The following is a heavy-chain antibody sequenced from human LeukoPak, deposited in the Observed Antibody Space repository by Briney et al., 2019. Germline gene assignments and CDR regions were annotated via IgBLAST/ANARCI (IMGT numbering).Heavy chain of an antibody. CDR3: ARVRYSDVLTGYYGDGYFDY. J-gene: IGHJ4*02. CDR1: GGSFSGYY. Sequence: SETLSLTCAVYGGSFSGYYWIWISQPPGKGLEWIGEINHSGSTNYNPSLKSRVTISVDTSKNQFSLKLSSVTAADTAVYYCARVRYSDVLTGYYGDGYFDYWGQGTLVTVSS. V-gene: IGHV4-34*01. CDR2: INHSGST. D-gene: IGHD3-9*01.